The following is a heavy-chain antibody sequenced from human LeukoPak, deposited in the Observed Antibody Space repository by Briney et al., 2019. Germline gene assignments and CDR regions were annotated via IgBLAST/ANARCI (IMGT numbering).Heavy chain of an antibody. V-gene: IGHV3-20*04. J-gene: IGHJ4*02. CDR3: AKASSYSSGWYGDY. CDR2: INWNGGST. Sequence: RPGGSLRLSCAASGFTFDDYGMSWVRQAPGKGLEWVSGINWNGGSTGYADSVKGRFTISRDNAKNSLYLQMNSLRAEDTALYYCAKASSYSSGWYGDYWGQGTLVTVSS. D-gene: IGHD6-19*01. CDR1: GFTFDDYG.